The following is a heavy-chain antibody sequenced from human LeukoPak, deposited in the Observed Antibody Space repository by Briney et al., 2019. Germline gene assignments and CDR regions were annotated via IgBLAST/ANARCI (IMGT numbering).Heavy chain of an antibody. CDR1: GGSIIGWY. CDR3: VRETSLPGYAGGLGFNY. J-gene: IGHJ4*02. CDR2: IDDIGNT. V-gene: IGHV4-59*01. Sequence: SETLSLTCTVSGGSIIGWYWSWIRQPPGKGLEWIGNIDDIGNTNYNPSLKIRGTMSVDTSKNQVFLNLQSVTAADTAVYYCVRETSLPGYAGGLGFNYWGQGALVTVSS. D-gene: IGHD6-19*01.